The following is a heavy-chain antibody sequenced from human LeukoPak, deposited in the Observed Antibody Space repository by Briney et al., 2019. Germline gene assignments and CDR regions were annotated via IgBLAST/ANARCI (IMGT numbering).Heavy chain of an antibody. J-gene: IGHJ4*02. CDR3: ARDERHYFDY. Sequence: GGSLRLSCAASGFTFSNYGMHLVRQAPGHGVECVAVLWYDESNKYYADSVKGRFTISRDNSTNTLYLQMNSLRAEDTAVYYCARDERHYFDYWGQGTLVTVSS. V-gene: IGHV3-33*01. CDR2: LWYDESNK. CDR1: GFTFSNYG.